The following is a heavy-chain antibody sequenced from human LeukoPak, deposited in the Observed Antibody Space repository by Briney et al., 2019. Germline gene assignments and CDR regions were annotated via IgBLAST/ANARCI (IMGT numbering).Heavy chain of an antibody. Sequence: PGGSLRLPCAASEFMFSAYAMTWVRQAPGKGLEWVSSIGFTGTYIHYADSVRGRFTISRDNAKSSLYLQMNSLRAEDTAVYYCARDLGGLPVAIPSWLDPWGQGTLVTVSS. J-gene: IGHJ5*02. V-gene: IGHV3-21*01. CDR2: IGFTGTYI. CDR1: EFMFSAYA. CDR3: ARDLGGLPVAIPSWLDP. D-gene: IGHD2-2*01.